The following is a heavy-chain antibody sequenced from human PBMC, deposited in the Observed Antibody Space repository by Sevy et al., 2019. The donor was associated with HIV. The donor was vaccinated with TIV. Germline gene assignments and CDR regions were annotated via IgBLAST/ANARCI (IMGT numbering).Heavy chain of an antibody. J-gene: IGHJ3*02. CDR1: GFTVSSNY. V-gene: IGHV3-53*01. CDR3: ARDSAKRLHAFDI. Sequence: GGSLRLSCAASGFTVSSNYMSWVRQAPGKGLEWVSVIYSGGSTYYADSVKGRFTIPRDNSKNTLYLQMNSLRAEDTAVYYCARDSAKRLHAFDIWGQGTMVTVSS. D-gene: IGHD4-4*01. CDR2: IYSGGST.